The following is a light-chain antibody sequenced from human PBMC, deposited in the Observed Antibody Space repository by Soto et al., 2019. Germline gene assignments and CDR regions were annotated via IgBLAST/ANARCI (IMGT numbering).Light chain of an antibody. Sequence: EIVLTQSPGTLSLSPGERATLSCRASQSVDSSYLAWYQQKPGQAPRLLIYTASTRATGIPDRFSGSGSGTDFTLTISRLEPEDFAVYYCQQYGSSPWTFGHGTKVEI. V-gene: IGKV3-20*01. CDR3: QQYGSSPWT. J-gene: IGKJ1*01. CDR1: QSVDSSY. CDR2: TAS.